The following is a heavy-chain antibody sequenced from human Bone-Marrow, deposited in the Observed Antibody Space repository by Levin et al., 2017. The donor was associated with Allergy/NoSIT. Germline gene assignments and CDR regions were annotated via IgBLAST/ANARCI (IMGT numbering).Heavy chain of an antibody. CDR1: GGSISSSNW. CDR2: IYHSGST. V-gene: IGHV4-4*02. D-gene: IGHD6-19*01. J-gene: IGHJ4*02. CDR3: ARGPTSGWPRVED. Sequence: SETLSLTCVVSGGSISSSNWWILVRQPPGQGLEWLGEIYHSGSTNYNPSLKSRVNISVDKSKNQFSLKLNSVTAADTAVYYCARGPTSGWPRVEDWGQGTLVTVSS.